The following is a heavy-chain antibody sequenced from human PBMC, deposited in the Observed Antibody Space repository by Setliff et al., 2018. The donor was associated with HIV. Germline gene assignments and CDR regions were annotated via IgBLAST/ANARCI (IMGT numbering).Heavy chain of an antibody. V-gene: IGHV4-34*01. J-gene: IGHJ4*02. D-gene: IGHD6-19*01. CDR1: GGSFSDNY. CDR3: ARGVRDNSGWSSYYFDY. Sequence: KPSETLSLTCAVYGGSFSDNYWSWIRQSPGKGLEWIGEINHSGRTKYSPSLRSRVSISIDTSKTQFSLRLTSVTAADTAVYYCARGVRDNSGWSSYYFDYWGQGTLVTVSS. CDR2: INHSGRT.